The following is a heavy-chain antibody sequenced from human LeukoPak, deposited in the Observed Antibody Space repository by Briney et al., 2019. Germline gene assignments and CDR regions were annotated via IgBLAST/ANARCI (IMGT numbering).Heavy chain of an antibody. CDR1: GYTFTGYY. D-gene: IGHD2-8*01. CDR3: AMGGDIVLMVYAIEDY. Sequence: ASVTVSCKASGYTFTGYYMHWVRQAPGQGLEWMGWINPNSGGTNYAQKFQGRVTMTRDTSISTAYMELSRLRSDDTAVYYCAMGGDIVLMVYAIEDYWGQGTLVTVSS. V-gene: IGHV1-2*02. CDR2: INPNSGGT. J-gene: IGHJ4*02.